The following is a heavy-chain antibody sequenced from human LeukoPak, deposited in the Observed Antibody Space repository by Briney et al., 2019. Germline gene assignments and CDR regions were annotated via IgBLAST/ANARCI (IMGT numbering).Heavy chain of an antibody. J-gene: IGHJ4*02. Sequence: GGSLRLSCAASGFTFSRFSMNWVRQAPAKGLEWVSSISSSGTYIYYADSVKGRFTISRDSAKNSLYLQMNSLRAEDTAVYYCARDFLNSGYYFDYWGQGALGTVSS. D-gene: IGHD3-22*01. CDR2: ISSSGTYI. CDR3: ARDFLNSGYYFDY. V-gene: IGHV3-21*01. CDR1: GFTFSRFS.